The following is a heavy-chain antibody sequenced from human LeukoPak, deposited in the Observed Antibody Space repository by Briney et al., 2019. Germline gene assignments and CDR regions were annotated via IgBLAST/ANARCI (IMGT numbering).Heavy chain of an antibody. V-gene: IGHV1-69*05. CDR3: ATAPGSDCSIGY. Sequence: SVKVSCKASGGTFSSYAISWVRQAPGQGPEWMGGIIPIFGQAKYAQKFQGSVTITTDESTSTTYMELSSLKCGDTAVYYCATAPGSDCSIGYWGQGTLVTVTS. D-gene: IGHD2-15*01. CDR1: GGTFSSYA. J-gene: IGHJ4*02. CDR2: IIPIFGQA.